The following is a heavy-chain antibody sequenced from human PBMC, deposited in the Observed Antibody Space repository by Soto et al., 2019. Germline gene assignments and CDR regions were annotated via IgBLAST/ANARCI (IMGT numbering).Heavy chain of an antibody. Sequence: EVQLVETGGGWIQPGGSLRLSCAASGFTVSGNYMSWVRPAPGKGLEWVSVIYNGVGTYYADSVKGRFTISRDNSKNTLYLQMNSLRAEDTSVYYCASTRVSSYDYWGQGTLVTVSS. CDR3: ASTRVSSYDY. CDR2: IYNGVGT. CDR1: GFTVSGNY. J-gene: IGHJ4*02. D-gene: IGHD2-2*01. V-gene: IGHV3-53*02.